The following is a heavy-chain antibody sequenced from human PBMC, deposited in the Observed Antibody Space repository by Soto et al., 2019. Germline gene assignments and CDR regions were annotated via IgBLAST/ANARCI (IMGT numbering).Heavy chain of an antibody. CDR3: TRWAGQTHDYGGPLDN. CDR1: GYTFTSHG. V-gene: IGHV1-18*04. D-gene: IGHD4-17*01. J-gene: IGHJ4*02. CDR2: FSGYNGNT. Sequence: QVQLVQSGAEVKKPGASVKVSCKASGYTFTSHGISWVRQAPGQGPEWMGWFSGYNGNTNYAQKVHGRVTMTTDTSTSTAYMELRSLTSDDTAVYYCTRWAGQTHDYGGPLDNGGQRTLVTVSS.